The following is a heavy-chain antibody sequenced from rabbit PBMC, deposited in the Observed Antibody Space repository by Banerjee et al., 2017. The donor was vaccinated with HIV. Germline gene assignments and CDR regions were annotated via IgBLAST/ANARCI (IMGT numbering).Heavy chain of an antibody. CDR1: GIDFSRYG. CDR3: ARGDSVAGSPYPYYFNL. V-gene: IGHV1S40*01. Sequence: QSLEESGGDLVKPGASLTLICTASGIDFSRYGMSWVRQAPGKGLEWIACIYAGSSGSTYYASWAKGRFTISKTSSTTVTLQMTSLTAADTATYFCARGDSVAGSPYPYYFNLWGQGTLVTVS. CDR2: IYAGSSGST. J-gene: IGHJ4*01. D-gene: IGHD4-2*01.